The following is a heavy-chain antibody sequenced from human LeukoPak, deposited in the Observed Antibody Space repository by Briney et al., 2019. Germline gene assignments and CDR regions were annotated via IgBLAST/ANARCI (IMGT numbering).Heavy chain of an antibody. CDR3: ATAYCGGDCRSYFDY. CDR2: ADHEDGET. CDR1: GYTLTELS. J-gene: IGHJ4*02. Sequence: GASVKVSCKVSGYTLTELSVHWVRQAPGKGLEWMGGADHEDGETIYAQEFQGRVTMTKDTSTHTAYMELSSLRSEDTAVYYCATAYCGGDCRSYFDYWGQGTLVTVSS. V-gene: IGHV1-24*01. D-gene: IGHD2-21*02.